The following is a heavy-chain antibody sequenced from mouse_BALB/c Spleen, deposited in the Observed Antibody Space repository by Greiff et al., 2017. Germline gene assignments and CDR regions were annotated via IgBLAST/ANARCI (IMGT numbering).Heavy chain of an antibody. D-gene: IGHD2-4*01. CDR2: IWAGGST. CDR1: GFSLTSYG. Sequence: VQLQQSGPGLVAPSQSLSITCTVSGFSLTSYGVHWVRQPPGKGLEWLGVIWAGGSTNYNSALMSRLSISKDNSKSQVFLKMNSLQTDDTAMYYCARDDYDGGYAMDYWGQGTSVTVSS. V-gene: IGHV2-9*02. CDR3: ARDDYDGGYAMDY. J-gene: IGHJ4*01.